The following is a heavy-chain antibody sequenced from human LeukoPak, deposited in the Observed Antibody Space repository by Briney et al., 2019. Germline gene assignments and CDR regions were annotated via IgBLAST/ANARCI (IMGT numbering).Heavy chain of an antibody. Sequence: GGSLRLSCAVSGLIVSSNYMSWVRQAPGKGLEWVSVIYSGGSTYYADSVKGRFTISRDNSKNTLYLQMNSLRAEDTAAYYCARVWANSGNFYGEDYWGQGTLVTVSS. J-gene: IGHJ4*02. CDR1: GLIVSSNY. CDR3: ARVWANSGNFYGEDY. D-gene: IGHD1-26*01. V-gene: IGHV3-53*01. CDR2: IYSGGST.